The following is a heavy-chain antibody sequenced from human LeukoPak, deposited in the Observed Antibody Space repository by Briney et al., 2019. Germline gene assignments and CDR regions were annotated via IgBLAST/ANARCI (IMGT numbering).Heavy chain of an antibody. D-gene: IGHD4-17*01. CDR2: IYAGDADT. J-gene: IGHJ5*02. CDR1: GYSFTSYW. Sequence: GESLKISGKGSGYSFTSYWIGWVGQMPGKGLEWMGIIYAGDADTSYSPSFQGHVTISAANPISTAYLQWSSLKASDTAMYYCARHGDYGDASLSWGQGTLVIVSS. CDR3: ARHGDYGDASLS. V-gene: IGHV5-51*01.